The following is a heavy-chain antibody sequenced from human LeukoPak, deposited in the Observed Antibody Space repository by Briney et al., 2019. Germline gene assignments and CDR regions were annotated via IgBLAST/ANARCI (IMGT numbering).Heavy chain of an antibody. CDR3: ARAERTTNYDSSGYLDY. CDR2: IYYSGST. J-gene: IGHJ4*02. Sequence: SETLSLTCTVSGGSISSGGYDWSWIRQHPGKGLEWIGYIYYSGSTYYNPSLKSRVTISVDTSKNQFSLKLSSVTAADTAVYYCARAERTTNYDSSGYLDYWGQGTLVTVSS. CDR1: GGSISSGGYD. V-gene: IGHV4-31*03. D-gene: IGHD3-22*01.